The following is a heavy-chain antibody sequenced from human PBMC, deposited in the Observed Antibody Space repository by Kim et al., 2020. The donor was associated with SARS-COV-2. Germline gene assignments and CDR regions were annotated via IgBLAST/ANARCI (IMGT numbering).Heavy chain of an antibody. Sequence: GGSLRLSCAASGFTFDDYAMHWVRQAPGKGLEWVSGISWNSGSIGYADSVKGRFTISRDNAKNSLYLQMNSLRAEDTALYYCAKDLYGDYADAFDIWGQGTMVTVSS. J-gene: IGHJ3*02. D-gene: IGHD4-17*01. CDR1: GFTFDDYA. CDR2: ISWNSGSI. V-gene: IGHV3-9*01. CDR3: AKDLYGDYADAFDI.